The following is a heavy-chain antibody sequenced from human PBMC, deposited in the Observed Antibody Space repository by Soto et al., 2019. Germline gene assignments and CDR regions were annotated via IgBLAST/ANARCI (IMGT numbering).Heavy chain of an antibody. CDR2: ISGSGGST. Sequence: EVQLLESGGGLVQPGGSLRLSCAASGFTFSSYAMSWVRQAPGKGLEWVSAISGSGGSTYYADSVKGRFTISRDNXXNTLYLQMNGLRAEDTAVYYCAKVAGEQWLPPLAYWGQGTLVTVSS. V-gene: IGHV3-23*01. CDR3: AKVAGEQWLPPLAY. CDR1: GFTFSSYA. J-gene: IGHJ4*02. D-gene: IGHD6-19*01.